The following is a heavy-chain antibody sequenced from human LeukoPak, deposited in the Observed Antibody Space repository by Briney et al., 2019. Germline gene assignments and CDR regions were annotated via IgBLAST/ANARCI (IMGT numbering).Heavy chain of an antibody. V-gene: IGHV3-15*01. J-gene: IGHJ4*02. D-gene: IGHD3-3*01. CDR3: TSDLALRAYYGLY. CDR1: GFTFTNAW. Sequence: GGPLRLSCAASGFTFTNAWMSWVGQAPGKGREWVGCLKIKTDGGTTDYAPPVKGKFFILRDDSKNRLFLQRNSLKTEDTAVYYCTSDLALRAYYGLYWGQGTLVTVSS. CDR2: LKIKTDGGTT.